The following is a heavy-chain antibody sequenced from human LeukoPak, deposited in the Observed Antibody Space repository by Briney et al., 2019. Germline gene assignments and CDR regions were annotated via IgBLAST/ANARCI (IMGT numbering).Heavy chain of an antibody. Sequence: GRSLRLSCAASGFMFSTYAMHWVRQAPGKGLEWVAVISYDGSDEYYADSVKGRFTISRDNSQNTLYLQMNSLRAEDTAVYYCARDVYVSDYWGQGTLVTVSS. CDR3: ARDVYVSDY. V-gene: IGHV3-30-3*01. CDR2: ISYDGSDE. D-gene: IGHD1-14*01. CDR1: GFMFSTYA. J-gene: IGHJ4*02.